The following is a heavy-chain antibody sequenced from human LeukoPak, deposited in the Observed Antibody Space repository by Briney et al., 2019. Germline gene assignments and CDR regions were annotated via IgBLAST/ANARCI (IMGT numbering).Heavy chain of an antibody. D-gene: IGHD3-10*01. V-gene: IGHV3-64D*06. CDR2: ISYNGDST. Sequence: PGGPLRLSCSASGFTFSSYAIHWVRQAPGKGLEYVSAISYNGDSTHYADSVKGRFTISRDNSKNTLFLQMSSLRAEDTAMYYCVKGRAGEAGRGFDYWGQGTLVTVSS. CDR1: GFTFSSYA. J-gene: IGHJ4*02. CDR3: VKGRAGEAGRGFDY.